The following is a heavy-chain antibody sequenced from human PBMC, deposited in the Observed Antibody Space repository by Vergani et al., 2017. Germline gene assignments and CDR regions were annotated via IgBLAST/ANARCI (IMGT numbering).Heavy chain of an antibody. V-gene: IGHV4-30-4*08. D-gene: IGHD6-19*01. J-gene: IGHJ4*02. CDR2: IYYSGST. CDR3: ARGGIAVAGRGGYYFDY. CDR1: GGSISSYY. Sequence: QVQLQESGPGLVKPSETLSLTCTVSGGSISSYYWSWIRQPPGKGLEWIGYIYYSGSTYYNPSLKSRVTISVDTSKNQFSLKLSSGTAADTAVYYCARGGIAVAGRGGYYFDYWGQGTLVTVSS.